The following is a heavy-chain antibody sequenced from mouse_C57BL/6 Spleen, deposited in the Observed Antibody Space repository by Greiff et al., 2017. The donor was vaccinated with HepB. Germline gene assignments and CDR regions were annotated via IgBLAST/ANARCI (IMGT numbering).Heavy chain of an antibody. CDR3: ARETIVTLDY. Sequence: EVQLVESGPGLVKPSQSLSLTCSVTGYSITSGYYWNWIRQFPGNKLEWMGYISYDGSNNYNPSLKNRISITRDTSKNQFFLKLNSVTTEDTATYYCARETIVTLDYWGQGTTLTVSS. D-gene: IGHD2-5*01. J-gene: IGHJ2*01. CDR1: GYSITSGYY. CDR2: ISYDGSN. V-gene: IGHV3-6*01.